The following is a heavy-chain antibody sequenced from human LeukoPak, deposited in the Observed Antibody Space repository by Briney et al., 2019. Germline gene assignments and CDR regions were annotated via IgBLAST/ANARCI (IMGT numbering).Heavy chain of an antibody. J-gene: IGHJ3*02. D-gene: IGHD6-19*01. CDR1: GGSISSSSYY. CDR3: ASQKYSSGWWSDIYAFDI. CDR2: IYYSGST. Sequence: SETLSLTCTVSGGSISSSSYYWGWIRQPPGKGLEWIGSIYYSGSTYYNPSLKSRVTISVDTSKNQFSLKLSSVTAADTAVYYCASQKYSSGWWSDIYAFDIWGQGTMVTVSS. V-gene: IGHV4-39*01.